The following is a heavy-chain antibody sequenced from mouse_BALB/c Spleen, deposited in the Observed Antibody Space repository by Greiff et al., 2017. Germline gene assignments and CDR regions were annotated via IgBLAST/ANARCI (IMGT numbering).Heavy chain of an antibody. J-gene: IGHJ4*01. Sequence: EVQLQQSGPELVKPGASVKISCKASGYTFTDYNMHWVKQSHGKSLEWIGYIYPYNGGTGYNQKFKSKATLTVDNSSSTAYMELRSLTSEDSAVYYCAREGGYHRGYYAMDYWGQGTSVTVSS. CDR3: AREGGYHRGYYAMDY. CDR1: GYTFTDYN. D-gene: IGHD2-2*01. V-gene: IGHV1S29*02. CDR2: IYPYNGGT.